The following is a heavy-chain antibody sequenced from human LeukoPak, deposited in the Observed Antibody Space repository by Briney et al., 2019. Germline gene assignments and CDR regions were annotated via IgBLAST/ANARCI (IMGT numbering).Heavy chain of an antibody. Sequence: PSETLSLTCTVSGGSISSYYWSWIRQPPGKGLEWIGYIYYSGGTNYNPSLKSRITISVDTSKNQLSLKLSSVTAADTAVYYCASLFRGSFDYWGQGTLVTVSS. CDR3: ASLFRGSFDY. CDR2: IYYSGGT. J-gene: IGHJ4*02. V-gene: IGHV4-59*08. D-gene: IGHD3-16*01. CDR1: GGSISSYY.